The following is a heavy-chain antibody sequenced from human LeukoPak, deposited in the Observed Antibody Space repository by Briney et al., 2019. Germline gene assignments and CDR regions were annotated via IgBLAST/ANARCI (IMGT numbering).Heavy chain of an antibody. D-gene: IGHD6-13*01. Sequence: ASVKVSCKASGYTFTSYDINWVRQATGQGLEWMGWINPNSGGTNYAQKFQGRVTMTRDTSISTAYMELSRLRSDDTAVYYCARVRIAAAGKPFDYWGQGTLVTVSS. J-gene: IGHJ4*02. CDR2: INPNSGGT. CDR1: GYTFTSYD. V-gene: IGHV1-2*02. CDR3: ARVRIAAAGKPFDY.